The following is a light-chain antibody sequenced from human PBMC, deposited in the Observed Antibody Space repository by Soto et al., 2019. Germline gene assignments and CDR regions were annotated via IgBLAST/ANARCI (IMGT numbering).Light chain of an antibody. J-gene: IGKJ1*01. CDR3: QQRSNWPPTWT. V-gene: IGKV3-11*01. CDR1: QSVSSY. Sequence: DIVLTHSPATLSLSPGERATLSCRASQSVSSYLAWYQQKPGQAPRLLIYDASNRATGIPARFSGSGSGTDFTLTISSLEPEDFAVYYCQQRSNWPPTWTFGQGTKVDI. CDR2: DAS.